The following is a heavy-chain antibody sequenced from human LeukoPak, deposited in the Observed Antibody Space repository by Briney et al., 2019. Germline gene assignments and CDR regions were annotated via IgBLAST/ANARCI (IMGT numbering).Heavy chain of an antibody. V-gene: IGHV1-2*02. Sequence: ASVKVSCKASGYTFTGYYMHWLRQAPGQGLEWMGWINPNSGGTNYAQKFQGRVTMTRDTSISTAYMELSRLRSDDTAVYYCARDKDFWSGYHFDYWGQGTLVTVSS. CDR3: ARDKDFWSGYHFDY. CDR2: INPNSGGT. J-gene: IGHJ4*02. D-gene: IGHD3-3*01. CDR1: GYTFTGYY.